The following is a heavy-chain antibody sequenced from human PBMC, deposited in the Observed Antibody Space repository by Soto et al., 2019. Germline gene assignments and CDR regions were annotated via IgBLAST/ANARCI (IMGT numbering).Heavy chain of an antibody. CDR3: ARGDYDIPLQGYGMDV. V-gene: IGHV1-18*01. J-gene: IGHJ6*02. CDR2: ISAYNGNT. CDR1: GYTFTSYG. Sequence: ASVKVSCKASGYTFTSYGISWVRQAPGQGLEWMGWISAYNGNTNYAQKLQGRVTMTTDTSTSTAYMELRSLRSDDTAVYYCARGDYDIPLQGYGMDVWGQGTTVTVSS. D-gene: IGHD3-9*01.